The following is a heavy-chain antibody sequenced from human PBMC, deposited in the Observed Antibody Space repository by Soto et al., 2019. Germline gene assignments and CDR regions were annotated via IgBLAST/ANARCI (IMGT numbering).Heavy chain of an antibody. J-gene: IGHJ6*02. CDR1: GFSLSTTGVG. CDR2: IYWDDDK. V-gene: IGHV2-5*02. Sequence: SCPTLVNPTQTLTLTCTFSGFSLSTTGVGXGWIRQPPGKALEWLALIYWDDDKRYSPSLKRRLTITKVTSKNQVVLTLTNMDPVDTGPYFCAHRIAASVTMDVWGQGTAVTVSS. CDR3: AHRIAASVTMDV. D-gene: IGHD6-6*01.